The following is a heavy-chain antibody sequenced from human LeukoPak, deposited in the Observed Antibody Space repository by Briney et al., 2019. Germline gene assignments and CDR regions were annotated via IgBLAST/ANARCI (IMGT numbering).Heavy chain of an antibody. CDR1: GFTFSESW. CDR2: LNLDGSDK. CDR3: AKGKRYPDY. J-gene: IGHJ4*02. D-gene: IGHD1-1*01. Sequence: GGSLRLSCVVSGFTFSESWMSWVRQAPGKGLGWVASLNLDGSDKYYVDSVKGRFTISRDNAKSSLYLQMDSLRVEDTAVYYCAKGKRYPDYWGQGTLVTVSS. V-gene: IGHV3-7*03.